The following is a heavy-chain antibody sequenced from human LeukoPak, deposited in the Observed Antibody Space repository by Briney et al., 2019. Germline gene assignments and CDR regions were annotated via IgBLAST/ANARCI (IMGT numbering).Heavy chain of an antibody. J-gene: IGHJ5*02. CDR1: GGSISSHY. V-gene: IGHV4-59*11. Sequence: SETLSLTCTVSGGSISSHYWSWIRQPPGKGLEWFGYIYYSGSTNYNPSPKSRVTISVDTSKNQFSLKLSSVTAADTAVYYCARVAPAGKVLDPWSRGSLATVSS. D-gene: IGHD4-23*01. CDR2: IYYSGST. CDR3: ARVAPAGKVLDP.